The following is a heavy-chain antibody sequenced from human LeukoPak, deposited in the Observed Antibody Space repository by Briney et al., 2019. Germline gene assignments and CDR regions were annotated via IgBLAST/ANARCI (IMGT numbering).Heavy chain of an antibody. J-gene: IGHJ4*02. CDR1: GFIFSSYG. Sequence: PGGSLRLSCAASGFIFSSYGMHWVRQAPGKGLEWVAVIWYDGSNKYYADSVKGRFTISRDNSKNTLYLQMNSLRAEDTAVYYCARGPSTVTTRFDYWGQGTLVTVSS. CDR3: ARGPSTVTTRFDY. V-gene: IGHV3-33*01. D-gene: IGHD4-17*01. CDR2: IWYDGSNK.